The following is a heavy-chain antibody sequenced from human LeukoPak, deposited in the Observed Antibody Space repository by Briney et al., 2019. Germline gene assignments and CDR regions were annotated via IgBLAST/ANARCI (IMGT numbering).Heavy chain of an antibody. CDR3: ARHERVTMVRGVYHYGMDV. Sequence: PSETLSLTCTVSGGSISSYYWSWIRQPPGKGLEWIGYIHYSGSTNYNPSLKSRVTISVDTSKNQFSLKLSSVTAADTAVYYCARHERVTMVRGVYHYGMDVWGQGTTVTVSS. CDR1: GGSISSYY. V-gene: IGHV4-59*08. CDR2: IHYSGST. J-gene: IGHJ6*02. D-gene: IGHD3-10*01.